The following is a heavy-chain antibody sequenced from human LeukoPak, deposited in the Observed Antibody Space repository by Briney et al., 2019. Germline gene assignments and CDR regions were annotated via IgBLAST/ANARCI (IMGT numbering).Heavy chain of an antibody. J-gene: IGHJ4*02. V-gene: IGHV3-7*01. Sequence: GGSLRLSCAASGFTFSSYWMSWVRQAPGKGLEWVANIKQDGSEKYYVDSVKGRFTISRDNAKNTLYLQMNSLRAEDTAAYYCARDRRLVLADTQGDYWGQGTLVTVSS. CDR2: IKQDGSEK. CDR1: GFTFSSYW. D-gene: IGHD2-15*01. CDR3: ARDRRLVLADTQGDY.